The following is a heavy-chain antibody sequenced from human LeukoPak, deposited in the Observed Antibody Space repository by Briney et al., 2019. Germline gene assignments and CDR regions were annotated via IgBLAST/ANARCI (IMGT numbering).Heavy chain of an antibody. Sequence: ASVKVSCKASGYTFTGYYMHWVRQAPGQGLEWMGWINPNSGGTNYAQKFQGRVTMTRDTSISTAYMELSRLRSDDTAVYYCARSNRYCSGGSCYSGIDWFDPWGQGTLVTVSS. CDR1: GYTFTGYY. J-gene: IGHJ5*02. CDR3: ARSNRYCSGGSCYSGIDWFDP. D-gene: IGHD2-15*01. CDR2: INPNSGGT. V-gene: IGHV1-2*02.